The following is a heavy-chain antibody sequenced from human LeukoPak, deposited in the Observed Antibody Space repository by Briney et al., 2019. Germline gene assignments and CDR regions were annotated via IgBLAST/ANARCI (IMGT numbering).Heavy chain of an antibody. CDR2: IYYSGST. V-gene: IGHV4-30-2*03. Sequence: SETLSLTCAVSGGSISSGGYSWSWIRQPPGKGLEWIGSIYYSGSTYYNPSLKSRVTISVDTSRNQFSPKLSSVTAADTAVYYCARQAPGYSYGYVYWGQGTLVTVSS. CDR3: ARQAPGYSYGYVY. J-gene: IGHJ4*02. CDR1: GGSISSGGYS. D-gene: IGHD5-18*01.